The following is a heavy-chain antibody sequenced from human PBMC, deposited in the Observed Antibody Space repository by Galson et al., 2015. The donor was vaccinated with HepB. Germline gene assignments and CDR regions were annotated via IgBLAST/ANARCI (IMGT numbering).Heavy chain of an antibody. CDR3: ASLTTADWFDP. CDR2: IYYSGST. Sequence: ETLSLTCTVSGGSISSYYWSWIRQPPGKGLEWIGYIYYSGSTNYNPSLRSRVTISVDTSKNQFSLKLSSVTAADTAVYYCASLTTADWFDPWGQGTLVTVSS. J-gene: IGHJ5*02. D-gene: IGHD4-11*01. V-gene: IGHV4-59*01. CDR1: GGSISSYY.